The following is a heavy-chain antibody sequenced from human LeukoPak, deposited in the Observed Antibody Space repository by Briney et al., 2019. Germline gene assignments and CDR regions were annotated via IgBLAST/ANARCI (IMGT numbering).Heavy chain of an antibody. Sequence: GGSLRLSCAASGFTFSNYAMSWVRQAPGRGPEWVSAISSSGDRTYYADSVKGRFTISRDNSKNTLYLQMNSLRAEDTAVYYCARDPLNYGSGSQSYWGQGTLVTVSS. CDR1: GFTFSNYA. CDR3: ARDPLNYGSGSQSY. CDR2: ISSSGDRT. D-gene: IGHD3-10*01. V-gene: IGHV3-23*01. J-gene: IGHJ4*02.